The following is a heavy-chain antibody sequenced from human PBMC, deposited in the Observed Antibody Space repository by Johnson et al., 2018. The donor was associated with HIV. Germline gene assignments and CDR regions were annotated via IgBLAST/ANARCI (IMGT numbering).Heavy chain of an antibody. V-gene: IGHV3-30*04. Sequence: VQLVESGGGVVQPGRYLRLSCAASGFTFSSYAMHWVRQAPAKGLEWVAVISYDGSDKYYAASVKGRFTISRDSSKNTLYLQMNTLRADDTAVYYCARGSRYTHDNDDVYLLQAFDIWGQGTMVTVSS. D-gene: IGHD3-16*01. CDR1: GFTFSSYA. CDR2: ISYDGSDK. J-gene: IGHJ3*02. CDR3: ARGSRYTHDNDDVYLLQAFDI.